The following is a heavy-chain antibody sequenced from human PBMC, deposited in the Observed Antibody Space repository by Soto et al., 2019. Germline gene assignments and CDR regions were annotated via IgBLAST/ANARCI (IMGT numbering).Heavy chain of an antibody. CDR1: GGSISSGVFS. J-gene: IGHJ4*02. CDR3: ARATFIRQGYYDATDYYYFDY. D-gene: IGHD3-22*01. CDR2: IYYSGNT. Sequence: SETLSLTCAVSGGSISSGVFSWSWVRHAPGKGLELIGYIYYSGNTYYNPSLKSRVTISVDRSKNEFSLRLSSVTAADTAVYYCARATFIRQGYYDATDYYYFDYWGPGTMVTV. V-gene: IGHV4-30-2*01.